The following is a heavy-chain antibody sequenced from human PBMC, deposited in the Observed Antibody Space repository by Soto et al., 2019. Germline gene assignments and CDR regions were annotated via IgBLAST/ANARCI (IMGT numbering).Heavy chain of an antibody. CDR2: IIPVLGTI. V-gene: IGHV1-69*06. D-gene: IGHD2-21*02. J-gene: IGHJ4*02. CDR1: KTTFSDYG. Sequence: QVQLVQSGPEVKKPGSSVNISCTAPKTTFSDYGLNWVRRAPGQGLEWMGGIIPVLGTINYAQKFQGRVTINADKSSNTVYMAVSSLTSEDTAVYYCASGTLFCAGDCYFEHWGLGTVVTVSS. CDR3: ASGTLFCAGDCYFEH.